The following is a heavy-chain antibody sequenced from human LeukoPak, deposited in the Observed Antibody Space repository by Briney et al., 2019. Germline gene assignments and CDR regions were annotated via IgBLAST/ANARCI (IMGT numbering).Heavy chain of an antibody. CDR1: GSSISSYY. V-gene: IGHV4-59*01. J-gene: IGHJ4*02. CDR2: IYYSGST. Sequence: SPSETLSLTCTVSGSSISSYYWSWIRQPPGKGLEWIGYIYYSGSTNYNPSLKSRVTISVDTSKNQFSLKLSSVTAADTAVYYCARGSAWVSDYWGQGTLVTVSS. CDR3: ARGSAWVSDY. D-gene: IGHD6-13*01.